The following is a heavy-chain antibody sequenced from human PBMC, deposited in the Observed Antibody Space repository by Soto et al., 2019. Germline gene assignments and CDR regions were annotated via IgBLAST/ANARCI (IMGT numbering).Heavy chain of an antibody. Sequence: PSETLSLTCAVYGGSFIGYYWSWIRQPPGKGLEWIGEINHSGSTNYNPSLKSRVTISVDTSKNQFSLKLSSVTAADTAVYYCARASSSWYAYWGQGTLVTVSS. CDR1: GGSFIGYY. CDR2: INHSGST. J-gene: IGHJ4*02. CDR3: ARASSSWYAY. V-gene: IGHV4-34*01. D-gene: IGHD6-13*01.